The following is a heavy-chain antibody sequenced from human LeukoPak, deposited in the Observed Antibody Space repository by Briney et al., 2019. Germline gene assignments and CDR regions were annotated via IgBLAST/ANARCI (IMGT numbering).Heavy chain of an antibody. CDR3: ARAPITMVRGSWFDP. J-gene: IGHJ5*02. Sequence: GASVKVSCKASGYTFTSYAMHWVRQAPGQRLEWMGWINAGNGNTKYSQKFQGRVAITRDTSASTAYMEPSSLRSEDTAVYYCARAPITMVRGSWFDPWGQGTPVTVSS. CDR1: GYTFTSYA. V-gene: IGHV1-3*01. CDR2: INAGNGNT. D-gene: IGHD3-10*01.